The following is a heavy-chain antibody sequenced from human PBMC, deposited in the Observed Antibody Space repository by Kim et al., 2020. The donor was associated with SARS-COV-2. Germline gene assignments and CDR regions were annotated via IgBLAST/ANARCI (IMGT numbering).Heavy chain of an antibody. CDR2: ISGSGGST. Sequence: GGSLRLSCAASGFTFSSYAMSWVRQAPGKGLEWVSGISGSGGSTYNADSVKGRFTISRDNSKNTLYLQMNSLRAEDTAVYYCANYYFPRNWFDPWGQGTLVTVSS. CDR1: GFTFSSYA. V-gene: IGHV3-23*01. D-gene: IGHD3-10*01. CDR3: ANYYFPRNWFDP. J-gene: IGHJ5*02.